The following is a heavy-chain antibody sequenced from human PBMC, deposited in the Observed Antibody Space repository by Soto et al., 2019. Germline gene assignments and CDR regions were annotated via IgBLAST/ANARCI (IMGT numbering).Heavy chain of an antibody. CDR1: GGSISSGGYY. CDR3: ARDPEFFPKVVAARYGMDV. J-gene: IGHJ6*02. V-gene: IGHV4-31*03. Sequence: QVQLQESGPGLVKPSQTLSLTCTVSGGSISSGGYYWSWIRQHPGKGLEWIGYIYYSGSTYYNPSLKSRVTISVDTSKNQFSLKLSSVTAADTAVYYCARDPEFFPKVVAARYGMDVWGQGTTVTVSS. CDR2: IYYSGST. D-gene: IGHD3-22*01.